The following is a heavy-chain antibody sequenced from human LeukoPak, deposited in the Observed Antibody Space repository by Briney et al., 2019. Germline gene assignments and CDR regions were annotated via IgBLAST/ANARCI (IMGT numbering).Heavy chain of an antibody. J-gene: IGHJ4*02. V-gene: IGHV4-31*03. CDR2: IYYSGST. CDR3: ARGNYDILTGLWIDY. CDR1: GGSISSGGYY. D-gene: IGHD3-9*01. Sequence: PSETLSLTCTVSGGSISSGGYYWSWIRQHPGKGLEWIGYIYYSGSTYYNPSLKSRVTISVDTSKNQFSLKLSSVTDADTAVYYCARGNYDILTGLWIDYWGQGTLVTVSS.